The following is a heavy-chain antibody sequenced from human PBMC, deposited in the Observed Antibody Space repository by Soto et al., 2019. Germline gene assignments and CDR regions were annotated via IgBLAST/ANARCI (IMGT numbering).Heavy chain of an antibody. CDR3: AREVPYCTNGVCYVNWFDP. Sequence: QVQLQESGPGLVKPSQTLSLTCTVSGGSISSGGYYWSWIRQHPGKGLEWIGYIYYSGSTYYNPYLKSRVNISVDTSKNQFSLKLSSVTAADTAVYYCAREVPYCTNGVCYVNWFDPWGQGTLVTVSS. V-gene: IGHV4-31*03. D-gene: IGHD2-8*01. CDR1: GGSISSGGYY. CDR2: IYYSGST. J-gene: IGHJ5*02.